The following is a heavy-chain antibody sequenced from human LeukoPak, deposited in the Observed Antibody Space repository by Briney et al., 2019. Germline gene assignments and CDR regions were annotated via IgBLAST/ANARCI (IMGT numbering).Heavy chain of an antibody. V-gene: IGHV3-11*05. CDR1: GFNFDYYY. Sequence: GGSLRLSCEVSGFNFDYYYMSWVRQAPGKGLEWIAYITDTGTNAKYADSVRGRFTVSRDVAKNTVYLSMSSLRVDDEAIYYCVRDRISARRGYAMDVWGQGTAVTVS. J-gene: IGHJ6*02. CDR2: ITDTGTNA. D-gene: IGHD3-3*02. CDR3: VRDRISARRGYAMDV.